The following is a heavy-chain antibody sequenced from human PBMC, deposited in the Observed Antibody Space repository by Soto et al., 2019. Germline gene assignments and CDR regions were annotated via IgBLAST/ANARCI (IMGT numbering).Heavy chain of an antibody. Sequence: EVQLVESGGGLTQPGRSLRLSCVASGFTFDDYAMHWVRQTPGKGLKWVSSIDWNGGSTAYADSVKGRFTISRDNARNSLYLQMNSLRPEDTALYYCVKGRGSYFVYFGLDVWGQGTTVTVS. CDR2: IDWNGGST. CDR3: VKGRGSYFVYFGLDV. CDR1: GFTFDDYA. V-gene: IGHV3-9*01. D-gene: IGHD1-26*01. J-gene: IGHJ6*02.